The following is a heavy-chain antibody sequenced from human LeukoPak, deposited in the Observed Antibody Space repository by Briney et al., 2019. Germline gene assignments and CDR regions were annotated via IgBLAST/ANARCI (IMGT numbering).Heavy chain of an antibody. D-gene: IGHD3-16*01. CDR3: AREWLGLGAFDI. Sequence: SGGSLRLSCAASGFTFSSYSMNWVRQAPGKGLEWVSYISSSSSTIYYADSVKGRFTISRDNAKNSLYLQMNSLRAEDTAVYYCAREWLGLGAFDIWRQGTMVSVSS. V-gene: IGHV3-48*01. CDR2: ISSSSSTI. CDR1: GFTFSSYS. J-gene: IGHJ3*02.